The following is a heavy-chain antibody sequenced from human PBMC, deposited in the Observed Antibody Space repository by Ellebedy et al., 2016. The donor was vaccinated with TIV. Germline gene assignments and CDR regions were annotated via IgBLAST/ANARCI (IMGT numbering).Heavy chain of an antibody. CDR1: GYIFSTYW. CDR2: IYPGDSDT. CDR3: ARPFYGSGTTYYYRMDV. V-gene: IGHV5-51*01. J-gene: IGHJ6*02. D-gene: IGHD3-10*01. Sequence: GESLKISCMGSGYIFSTYWIAWVRQMLGKGLEWMGIIYPGDSDTRYSPSFEGQVTISADKSISTVYLQWSSLKASDTAMYYCARPFYGSGTTYYYRMDVWGQGTKVIVAS.